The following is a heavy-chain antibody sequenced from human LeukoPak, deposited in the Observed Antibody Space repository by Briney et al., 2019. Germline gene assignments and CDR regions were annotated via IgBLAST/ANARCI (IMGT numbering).Heavy chain of an antibody. CDR2: INHSGST. CDR1: GGSFSGYY. V-gene: IGHV4-34*01. Sequence: SETLSLTCAVYGGSFSGYYWSWIRQPPGKGLEWIGEINHSGSTNYNPSLKSRVTISVDTSKNQFSLKLSSVTAADTAAYYCARDTSPGITGTYWGQGTLVTVSS. J-gene: IGHJ4*02. CDR3: ARDTSPGITGTY. D-gene: IGHD1-20*01.